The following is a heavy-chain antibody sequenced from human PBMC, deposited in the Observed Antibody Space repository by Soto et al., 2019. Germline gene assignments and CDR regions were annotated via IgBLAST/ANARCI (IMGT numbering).Heavy chain of an antibody. D-gene: IGHD3-22*01. V-gene: IGHV1-2*04. J-gene: IGHJ4*02. Sequence: ASVKVSCKASGYTFTSYGISWVRQAPGQGLEWMGWINPNSGGTNYAQKFQGWVTMTRDTSISTAYMELSRLRSDDTAVYYCAREGYDSLLFDYWGQGTLVTVSS. CDR2: INPNSGGT. CDR3: AREGYDSLLFDY. CDR1: GYTFTSYG.